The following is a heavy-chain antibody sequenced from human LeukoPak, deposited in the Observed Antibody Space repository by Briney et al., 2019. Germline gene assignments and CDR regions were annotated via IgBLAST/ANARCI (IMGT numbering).Heavy chain of an antibody. Sequence: PGGSLRLSCAASGFTFSSYAMSWVRQAPGKGLAWVSAISGSGGSTYYADSVKGRFTISRDNSKNTLYLQMSSLRAEDTAVYYCVRDLLTLPQKYFDSWGQGTLVSVSS. V-gene: IGHV3-23*01. CDR1: GFTFSSYA. D-gene: IGHD3-9*01. CDR2: ISGSGGST. J-gene: IGHJ4*02. CDR3: VRDLLTLPQKYFDS.